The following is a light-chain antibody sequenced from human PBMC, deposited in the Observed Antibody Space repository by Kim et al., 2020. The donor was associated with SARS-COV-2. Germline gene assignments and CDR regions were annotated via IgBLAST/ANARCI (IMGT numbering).Light chain of an antibody. CDR2: GAS. CDR1: QSVSSNY. V-gene: IGKV3-20*01. CDR3: QQYGSTPPYT. Sequence: EIVLTQSPGTLSLSPGERATLSCRASQSVSSNYLAWYQQNPGQAPRLLINGASSRATGIPDRFSGSGSGTDFTLTISRLEPEDFAVYYCQQYGSTPPYTFGQGTKLEI. J-gene: IGKJ2*01.